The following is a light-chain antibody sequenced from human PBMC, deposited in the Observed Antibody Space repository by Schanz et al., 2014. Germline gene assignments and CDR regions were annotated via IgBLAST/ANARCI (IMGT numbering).Light chain of an antibody. V-gene: IGLV2-14*01. CDR2: DVS. J-gene: IGLJ2*01. CDR1: SSDVGGYNY. Sequence: QSALTQPASVSGSPGQSITISCTGTSSDVGGYNYVSWYRQHPSKAPKLMIYDVSNRPSGVSNRFSGYKSGNTASLTISGLQAEDEADYYCSSYTSSSTPVVFGGGTKLTVL. CDR3: SSYTSSSTPVV.